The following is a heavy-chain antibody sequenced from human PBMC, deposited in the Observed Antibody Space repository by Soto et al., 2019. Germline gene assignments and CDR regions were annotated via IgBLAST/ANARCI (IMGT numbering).Heavy chain of an antibody. V-gene: IGHV1-3*01. CDR1: GYTFTSYA. CDR3: ASLGDAGSYPGAYGMDV. D-gene: IGHD3-10*01. CDR2: INAGNGNT. Sequence: GASVKVSCKASGYTFTSYAMHWVRQAPGQRLEWMGWINAGNGNTKYSQKFQGRVTITRDTSASTAYMELSSLRSEDTAVYYCASLGDAGSYPGAYGMDVWGQGTTVTVSS. J-gene: IGHJ6*02.